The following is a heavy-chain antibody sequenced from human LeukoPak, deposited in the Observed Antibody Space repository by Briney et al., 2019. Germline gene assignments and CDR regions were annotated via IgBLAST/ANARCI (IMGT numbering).Heavy chain of an antibody. D-gene: IGHD3-10*01. CDR2: ISSSSSYI. Sequence: GGSLRLSCAASGFTFSSYSMNWVCQAPGKGLEWVSSISSSSSYIYYADSVKGRFTISRDNAKNSLYLQMNSLRAEDTAVYYCARTDGGLLSDYWGQGTLVTVSS. CDR1: GFTFSSYS. V-gene: IGHV3-21*01. CDR3: ARTDGGLLSDY. J-gene: IGHJ4*02.